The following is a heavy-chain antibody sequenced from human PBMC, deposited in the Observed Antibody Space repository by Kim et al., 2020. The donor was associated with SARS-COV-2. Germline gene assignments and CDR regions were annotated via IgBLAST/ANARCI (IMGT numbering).Heavy chain of an antibody. J-gene: IGHJ4*02. CDR2: IKQDGSQK. CDR3: ARASGVDF. V-gene: IGHV3-7*01. CDR1: GFTFDVYG. Sequence: GGSLRLSCVASGFTFDVYGMTWVRQAPGKGLQWVANIKQDGSQKYYVDSVKGRFTIFRDNAKNSVYLQMNNLRAEDTAMYYCARASGVDFWGQGGQVTVSS. D-gene: IGHD2-8*01.